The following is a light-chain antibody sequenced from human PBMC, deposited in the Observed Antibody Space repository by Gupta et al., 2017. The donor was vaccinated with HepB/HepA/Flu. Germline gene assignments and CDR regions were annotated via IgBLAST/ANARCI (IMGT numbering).Light chain of an antibody. Sequence: DIQMTQSPSTLSASVGDRATITCRASQSISSWLAWYQQKPGKAPKLLIYKASSLESGVPSRFSGSGSGTEFTLTISSLQPDDFATYYCQQYNSYSQTCGQGTKVEIK. CDR1: QSISSW. J-gene: IGKJ1*01. CDR3: QQYNSYSQT. CDR2: KAS. V-gene: IGKV1-5*03.